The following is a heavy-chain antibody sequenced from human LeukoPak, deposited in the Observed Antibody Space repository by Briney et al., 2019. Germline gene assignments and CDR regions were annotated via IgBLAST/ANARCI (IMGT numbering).Heavy chain of an antibody. CDR1: GGSISSSSYY. J-gene: IGHJ6*03. Sequence: SETLSLTCNVSGGSISSSSYYWGWIRQPPGKGLEWIGSIYYSGSTYYNPSLKSRVTISVDTSKNQFSLKLSSVTAADTAVYYCARRGISQGYYMDVWGKGTTVTISS. V-gene: IGHV4-39*01. CDR2: IYYSGST. D-gene: IGHD6-13*01. CDR3: ARRGISQGYYMDV.